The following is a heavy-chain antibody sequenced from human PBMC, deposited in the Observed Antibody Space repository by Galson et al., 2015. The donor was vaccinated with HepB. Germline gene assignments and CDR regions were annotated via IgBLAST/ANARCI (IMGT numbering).Heavy chain of an antibody. Sequence: SVKVSCKASGYTFTSYSMHWVRQAPGQGLEWMGIITLSGIDTTYAEKFQGRVTMTRDTSTSTVYMELSSLRSEDTAVYYCARDFGWGDQTYYFDYWGQGTLVTVSS. CDR2: ITLSGIDT. D-gene: IGHD3-16*01. CDR1: GYTFTSYS. CDR3: ARDFGWGDQTYYFDY. V-gene: IGHV1-46*01. J-gene: IGHJ4*02.